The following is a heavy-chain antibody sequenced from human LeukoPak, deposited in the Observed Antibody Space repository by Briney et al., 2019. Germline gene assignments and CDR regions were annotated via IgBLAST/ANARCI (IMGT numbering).Heavy chain of an antibody. CDR2: ISSTSRTI. CDR3: ARVGYTYGYFDY. D-gene: IGHD5-18*01. J-gene: IGHJ4*02. V-gene: IGHV3-11*04. CDR1: GFTFSDYY. Sequence: GGSLRLSCAASGFTFSDYYMSWIRQAPGKGLEWVSYISSTSRTIYYADSVKGRFTISRDNAKNSLYLHMNSLRAEDTAVYYCARVGYTYGYFDYWGQGTLVTVPS.